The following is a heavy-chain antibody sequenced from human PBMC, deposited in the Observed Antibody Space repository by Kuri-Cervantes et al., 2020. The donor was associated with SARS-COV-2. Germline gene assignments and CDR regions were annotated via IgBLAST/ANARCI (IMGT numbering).Heavy chain of an antibody. CDR2: IYYSGGT. J-gene: IGHJ2*01. Sequence: SETLSLTCTVSGGSISSGGFYWSWIRQHPGKGLEWIAYIYYSGGTYYNPSLKSRVTISVDTSKNQFSLKLSSVTAADTAVYYCASRPDQNYWYFDLWGRGTLVTVSS. D-gene: IGHD2-2*01. CDR3: ASRPDQNYWYFDL. CDR1: GGSISSGGFY. V-gene: IGHV4-31*03.